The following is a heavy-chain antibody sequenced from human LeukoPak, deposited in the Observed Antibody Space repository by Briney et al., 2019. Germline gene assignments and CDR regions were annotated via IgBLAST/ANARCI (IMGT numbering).Heavy chain of an antibody. J-gene: IGHJ4*02. CDR3: ARLGPASSGWPESFDY. CDR1: GFIFSSYW. V-gene: IGHV3-7*03. CDR2: IKRDGSEK. D-gene: IGHD6-19*01. Sequence: GGSLRLSCAASGFIFSSYWMHWVRHAPGKGLEWVANIKRDGSEKYYVDSVKGRFTISRDNAKNSLDLQMNSLRVEDTAVYYCARLGPASSGWPESFDYWGQGTLVTVSS.